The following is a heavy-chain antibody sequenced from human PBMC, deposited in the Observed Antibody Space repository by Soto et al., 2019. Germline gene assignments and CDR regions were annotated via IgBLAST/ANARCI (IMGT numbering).Heavy chain of an antibody. CDR1: GGSISSGDYY. D-gene: IGHD6-13*01. V-gene: IGHV4-30-4*01. CDR3: ARGRDIEAEYNWFDP. J-gene: IGHJ5*02. CDR2: IYYSGST. Sequence: SETLSLTCTVSGGSISSGDYYWSWIRQPPGKGLEWIGYIYYSGSTYYNPSLKSRVTISVDTSKNQFSLKLSSVTAADTAVYYCARGRDIEAEYNWFDPWGQGTLVTVSS.